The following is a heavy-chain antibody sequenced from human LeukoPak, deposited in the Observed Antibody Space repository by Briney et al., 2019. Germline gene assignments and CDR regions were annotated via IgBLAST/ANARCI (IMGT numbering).Heavy chain of an antibody. J-gene: IGHJ4*02. CDR1: GYNFTNYW. V-gene: IGHV5-51*01. Sequence: GESLKISCKSSGYNFTNYWIAWVRQMPGKGLEWMGIVYPDDSDTRYSLSFQSQVTISADKSINTAYVQWSSLKASDTSIYYCARLTGTGNLDYWGQGTLVTVSS. CDR2: VYPDDSDT. D-gene: IGHD1-20*01. CDR3: ARLTGTGNLDY.